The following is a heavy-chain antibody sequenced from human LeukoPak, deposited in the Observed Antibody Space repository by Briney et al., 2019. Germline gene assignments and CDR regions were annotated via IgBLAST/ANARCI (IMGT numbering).Heavy chain of an antibody. V-gene: IGHV4-59*01. CDR3: ASPSRDGYARLEY. CDR1: GDSISSYY. CDR2: IYYSGST. Sequence: PSETLSLTCTVSGDSISSYYWSWIRQPPGKGLEWIGYIYYSGSTNYNPSLKSRVTISVDTSKNQFSLKLSSVTAADTAVYYCASPSRDGYARLEYWGQGTLVTVSS. J-gene: IGHJ4*02. D-gene: IGHD5-24*01.